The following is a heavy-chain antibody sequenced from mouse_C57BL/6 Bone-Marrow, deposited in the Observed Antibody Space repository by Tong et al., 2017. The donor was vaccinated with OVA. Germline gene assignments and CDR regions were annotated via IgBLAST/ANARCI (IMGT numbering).Heavy chain of an antibody. CDR2: INSDGGST. V-gene: IGHV5-2*01. Sequence: EVQLQESGAGLVQPGESLKLSCESTEYDFPSHDMSWVRQTPEKRLELVAAINSDGGSTYYPDTMERRFIISRDNTKKTLDLQMSSLRSEDTASSTIMVTTVDYWGQGTTLTVSS. CDR3: MVTTVDY. CDR1: EYDFPSHD. J-gene: IGHJ2*01. D-gene: IGHD2-2*01.